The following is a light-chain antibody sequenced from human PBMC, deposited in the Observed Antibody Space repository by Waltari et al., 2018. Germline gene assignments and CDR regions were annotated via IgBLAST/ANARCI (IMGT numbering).Light chain of an antibody. CDR2: DVT. J-gene: IGLJ3*02. CDR1: SSDVGGYDY. V-gene: IGLV2-14*03. Sequence: QSALTQPASVSGSPGQSITISCTGTSSDVGGYDYVPWYHQHPGKAPKLLIYDVTKRPAGVATRLSGAKSANRASLTISGLQAEDEADYYCFAYRRSSTWVFGEGTKLTVL. CDR3: FAYRRSSTWV.